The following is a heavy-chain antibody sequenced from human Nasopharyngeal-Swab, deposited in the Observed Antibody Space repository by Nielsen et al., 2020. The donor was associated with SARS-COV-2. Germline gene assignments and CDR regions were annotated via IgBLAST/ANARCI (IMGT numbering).Heavy chain of an antibody. CDR2: IWYDGSNK. D-gene: IGHD6-6*01. Sequence: GESLKISCAASGFTFSSYGMHWVRQAPGKGLEWVAVIWYDGSNKYYAESVKGRFTISRDNSKNTLYLQMNSLRPEDTAVYYCARDDGQLGDSWGQGTLVTVSS. J-gene: IGHJ4*02. CDR1: GFTFSSYG. CDR3: ARDDGQLGDS. V-gene: IGHV3-33*01.